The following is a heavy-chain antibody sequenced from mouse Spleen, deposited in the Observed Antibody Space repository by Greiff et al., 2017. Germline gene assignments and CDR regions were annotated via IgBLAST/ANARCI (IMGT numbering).Heavy chain of an antibody. D-gene: IGHD2-4*01. CDR2: ISGGGSYT. Sequence: EVMLVESGGGLVKPGGSLKLSCAASGFTFSSYGMSWVRQTPEKRLEWVATISGGGSYTYYPDSVKGRFTISRDNAKNNLYLQMSSLRSEDTALYYCARRDDYGPFAYWGQGTLVTVSA. CDR3: ARRDDYGPFAY. V-gene: IGHV5-9-2*01. CDR1: GFTFSSYG. J-gene: IGHJ3*01.